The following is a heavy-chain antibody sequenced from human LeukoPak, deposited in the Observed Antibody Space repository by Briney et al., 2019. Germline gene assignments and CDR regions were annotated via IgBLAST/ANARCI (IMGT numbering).Heavy chain of an antibody. CDR3: AREGYCSGGSCQDAFDI. V-gene: IGHV3-23*01. CDR1: GFTFSSYA. Sequence: GGSLRLSCAASGFTFSSYAMSWVRQAPGKGLEWVSAISGSGGSTYYADSVKGRFTISRDNSKNTLYLQMNSLRAEDTAVYYCAREGYCSGGSCQDAFDIWGQGTMVTVSS. CDR2: ISGSGGST. J-gene: IGHJ3*02. D-gene: IGHD2-15*01.